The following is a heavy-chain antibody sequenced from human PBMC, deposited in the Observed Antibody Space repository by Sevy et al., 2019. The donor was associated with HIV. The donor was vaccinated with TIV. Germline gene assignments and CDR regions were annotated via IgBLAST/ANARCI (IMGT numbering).Heavy chain of an antibody. CDR1: AGSISDYY. Sequence: SETLSLTCGVSAGSISDYYWGSIRQPPGKRLEYIGWIHSSGRSYYNPSLSSRLTMSIDTSRNQFSLKLFSLTAADTAMYYCARHESQGDYPLDLWGQGTLVTVSS. D-gene: IGHD4-17*01. V-gene: IGHV4-59*08. J-gene: IGHJ4*02. CDR3: ARHESQGDYPLDL. CDR2: IHSSGRS.